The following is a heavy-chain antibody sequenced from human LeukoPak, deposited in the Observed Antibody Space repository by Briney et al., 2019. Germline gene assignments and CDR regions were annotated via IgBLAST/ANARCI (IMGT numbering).Heavy chain of an antibody. CDR2: ISGDGGST. D-gene: IGHD3-3*01. CDR3: AKDAMMHYDFSYNWFDP. Sequence: PGGSLRLSCAASGFTFDDYAMHWVRQAPGKGLEWVSLISGDGGSTYYADSVKGRFTISRDNSKNSLYLQMNSLRTEDTALYYCAKDAMMHYDFSYNWFDPGRQGPLVTVSS. J-gene: IGHJ5*02. CDR1: GFTFDDYA. V-gene: IGHV3-43*02.